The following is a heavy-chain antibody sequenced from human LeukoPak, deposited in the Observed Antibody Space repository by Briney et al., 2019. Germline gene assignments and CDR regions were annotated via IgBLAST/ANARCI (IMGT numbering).Heavy chain of an antibody. D-gene: IGHD1-26*01. CDR3: ASDSGSKGPPRVYMDV. CDR1: GFIFTSYW. Sequence: GGPLRLPCAASGFIFTSYWMSWLRQAPGKGLEWVANINQDGSAKYYVDSVKGRFTISRDNAKNSLYLQMNSLRAEDTAVYYCASDSGSKGPPRVYMDVWGKGTTVTVSS. CDR2: INQDGSAK. J-gene: IGHJ6*03. V-gene: IGHV3-7*01.